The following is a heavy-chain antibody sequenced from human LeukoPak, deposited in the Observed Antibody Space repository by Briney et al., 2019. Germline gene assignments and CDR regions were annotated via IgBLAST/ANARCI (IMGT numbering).Heavy chain of an antibody. D-gene: IGHD3-3*01. Sequence: GGSLRLSCAASGFTFSSYAMNWVRQAPGKGLEWVSCIGSNSGYIYYADSVKGRFTISRDNAKNSLYLQMNSLRAEDTAVYFCARDFEERGYYLADFDYWGQGTLVTVSS. CDR2: IGSNSGYI. J-gene: IGHJ4*02. V-gene: IGHV3-21*04. CDR1: GFTFSSYA. CDR3: ARDFEERGYYLADFDY.